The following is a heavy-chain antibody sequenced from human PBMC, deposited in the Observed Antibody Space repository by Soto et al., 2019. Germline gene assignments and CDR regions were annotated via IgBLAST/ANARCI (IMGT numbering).Heavy chain of an antibody. CDR1: GFSFSSYS. D-gene: IGHD4-17*01. CDR3: ARDSLTHYGGNLDY. V-gene: IGHV3-48*02. J-gene: IGHJ4*02. CDR2: ISSSSSTI. Sequence: EVQLVESGGGLVQPGGSLRLSCAASGFSFSSYSMNWVRQAPGKGLEWVSQISSSSSTIYYADSVKGRFTISRDNAKKSVYLQMNSLRDEDTAVYYCARDSLTHYGGNLDYWGQGTLVTVSS.